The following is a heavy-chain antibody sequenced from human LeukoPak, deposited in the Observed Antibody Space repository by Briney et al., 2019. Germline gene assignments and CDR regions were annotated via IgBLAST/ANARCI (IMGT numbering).Heavy chain of an antibody. V-gene: IGHV4-39*01. CDR3: ARISRGYYYGWLWYYFDY. CDR1: GGSISSSSYY. CDR2: IYYSGST. D-gene: IGHD3-22*01. J-gene: IGHJ4*02. Sequence: NPSETLSHTCTVSGGSISSSSYYWGWIRQPPGKGLEWIGSIYYSGSTYYNPSLKSRVTISVDTSKNQFSLKLSSVTAADTAVYYCARISRGYYYGWLWYYFDYWGQGTLVTVSS.